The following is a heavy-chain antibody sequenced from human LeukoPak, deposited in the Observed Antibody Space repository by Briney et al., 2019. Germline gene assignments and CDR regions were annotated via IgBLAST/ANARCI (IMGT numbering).Heavy chain of an antibody. J-gene: IGHJ5*02. D-gene: IGHD3-3*01. CDR1: GFTFSSYS. CDR2: ISSSSSYI. CDR3: ARDRGGSFGYYDFWSGYYGPNWFDP. V-gene: IGHV3-21*01. Sequence: GGSLRLSCAASGFTFSSYSMNWVRQAPGKGLEWVSSISSSSSYIYYADSVKGRFTISRDNAKNSLYLQMNNLRAEDTAVYYCARDRGGSFGYYDFWSGYYGPNWFDPWGQGTLVTVSS.